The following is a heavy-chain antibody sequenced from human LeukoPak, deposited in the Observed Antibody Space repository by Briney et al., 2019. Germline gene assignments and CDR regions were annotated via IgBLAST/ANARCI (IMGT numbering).Heavy chain of an antibody. CDR1: GGSINNYY. CDR3: ARVALAGFWSGFDY. Sequence: PSETLSLTCTVSGGSINNYYWSWIRQPAGKGLEWIGRIYSTGSTNYNPSLKSRVTMSVDTSKNQFSLKLTSVTAADTAVYYCARVALAGFWSGFDYWGQGTPVTVSS. CDR2: IYSTGST. D-gene: IGHD3-3*01. V-gene: IGHV4-4*07. J-gene: IGHJ4*02.